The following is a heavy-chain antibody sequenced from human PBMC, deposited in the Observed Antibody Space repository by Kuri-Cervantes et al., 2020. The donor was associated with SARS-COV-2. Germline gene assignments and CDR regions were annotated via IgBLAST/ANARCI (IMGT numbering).Heavy chain of an antibody. V-gene: IGHV3-30*02. J-gene: IGHJ6*02. Sequence: GESLKISCAASGFTFSSYGMHWVRQAPGKGLEWVAFIRYDGSNKYYADSVKGRFTISRDNSKTTLYLQMNSLRAEDTAVYYCARDLGGSGIMDVWGQGTTVTVSS. CDR1: GFTFSSYG. CDR3: ARDLGGSGIMDV. D-gene: IGHD3-10*01. CDR2: IRYDGSNK.